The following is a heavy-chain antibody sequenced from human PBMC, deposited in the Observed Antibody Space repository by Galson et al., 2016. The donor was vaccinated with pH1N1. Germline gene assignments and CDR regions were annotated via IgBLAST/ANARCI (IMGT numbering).Heavy chain of an antibody. D-gene: IGHD3-16*01. Sequence: ETLSLTCRVPGDSISQYYWTWIRQPPGEGLEWIGYIFYTGNTNYNPSLKSRVTISLDTSKNQFSLRLTSVTAADTALYYCARVNYGWLDNWGQGSLVTVSS. CDR3: ARVNYGWLDN. CDR2: IFYTGNT. CDR1: GDSISQYY. J-gene: IGHJ4*02. V-gene: IGHV4-59*08.